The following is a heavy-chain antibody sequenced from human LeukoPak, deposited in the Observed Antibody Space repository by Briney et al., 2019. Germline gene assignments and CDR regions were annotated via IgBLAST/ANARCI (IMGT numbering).Heavy chain of an antibody. V-gene: IGHV4-38-2*02. CDR3: ARHLSNSPFDY. CDR1: GYSISGGYY. J-gene: IGHJ4*02. D-gene: IGHD4-11*01. CDR2: IYYSGST. Sequence: KPSETLSLTCSVSGYSISGGYYWGWIRPPPGKGLEWIGSIYYSGSTYYNPSLKSRVTISVDTSKNQFSLKLSSVTAADTAVYYCARHLSNSPFDYWGQGTLVTVSS.